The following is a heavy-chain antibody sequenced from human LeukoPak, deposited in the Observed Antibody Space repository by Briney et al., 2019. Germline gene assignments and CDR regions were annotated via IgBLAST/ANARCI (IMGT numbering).Heavy chain of an antibody. CDR3: ARGVRFLEWYGYYYYMDV. J-gene: IGHJ6*03. CDR1: GYTFTGYY. Sequence: ASVKVSCKTSGYTFTGYYMHWVRQAPGQGLEWMGWINPNSGGTNYAQKFQGRVTMTRDTSISTAYMELSRLRSDDTAVYYCARGVRFLEWYGYYYYMDVWGKGTTVTVSS. V-gene: IGHV1-2*02. D-gene: IGHD3-3*01. CDR2: INPNSGGT.